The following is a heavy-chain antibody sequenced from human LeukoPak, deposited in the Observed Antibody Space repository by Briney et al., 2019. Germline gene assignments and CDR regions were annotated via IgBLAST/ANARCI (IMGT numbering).Heavy chain of an antibody. CDR2: VNHSGST. CDR3: ARGPLGNGDLTDY. J-gene: IGHJ4*02. CDR1: GGSFSGYY. V-gene: IGHV4-34*01. Sequence: PSETLSLTCAVYGGSFSGYYWSWIRQPPGKGLEWIGEVNHSGSTNYNPSLKSRVTITVDTSKNQFSLKLSSVTAADTAVYYCARGPLGNGDLTDYWGQGTLVTVSS. D-gene: IGHD2-21*02.